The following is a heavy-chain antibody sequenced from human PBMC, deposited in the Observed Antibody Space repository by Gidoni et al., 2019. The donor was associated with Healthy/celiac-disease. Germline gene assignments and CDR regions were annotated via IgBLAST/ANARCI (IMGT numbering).Heavy chain of an antibody. CDR3: ASGMVVVAAGGNSFDY. V-gene: IGHV3-64D*06. Sequence: EVQLVASGGGLVQPGGSLRLSCSASGLPLRSHAMHWVRQAPGNGLEYVSASSSNGCSTYYADSVKGRFTISRDNSKNTLYLQMSSLRAEDTAVYYCASGMVVVAAGGNSFDYWGQGTLVTVSS. D-gene: IGHD2-15*01. CDR2: SSSNGCST. J-gene: IGHJ4*02. CDR1: GLPLRSHA.